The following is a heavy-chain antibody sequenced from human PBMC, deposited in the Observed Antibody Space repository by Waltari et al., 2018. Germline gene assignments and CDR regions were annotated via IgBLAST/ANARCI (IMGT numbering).Heavy chain of an antibody. CDR2: INSNTGGT. Sequence: QVQLVQSGAEVKNPGASVKVSCQASGYNFNGHYIHWVRQAPGQGLEWLGWINSNTGGTKYAQKFQGRVTMTRAASITTVYMELSSLRSDDTAVYYCARDGSGCYWYYMDVWGKGTTVTISS. J-gene: IGHJ6*03. CDR3: ARDGSGCYWYYMDV. V-gene: IGHV1-2*02. CDR1: GYNFNGHY. D-gene: IGHD3-10*01.